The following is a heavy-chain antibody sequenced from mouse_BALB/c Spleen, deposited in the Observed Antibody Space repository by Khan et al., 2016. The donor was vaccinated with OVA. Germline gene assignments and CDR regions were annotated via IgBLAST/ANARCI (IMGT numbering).Heavy chain of an antibody. J-gene: IGHJ3*01. V-gene: IGHV14-3*02. Sequence: EVQLQESGAELVKPGASVSLPCTASGFNIRDTYIHWVNQRPEQGLEWLGWVDPANVKTKYDPKFQGKATITADTSSNTVYLQLTSLTSEDTAIYYCVGTTRGWLAYWGQGTLVTVSA. CDR3: VGTTRGWLAY. CDR1: GFNIRDTY. CDR2: VDPANVKT. D-gene: IGHD2-13*01.